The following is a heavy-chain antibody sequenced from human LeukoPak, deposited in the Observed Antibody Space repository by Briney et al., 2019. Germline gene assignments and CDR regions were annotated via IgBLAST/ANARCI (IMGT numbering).Heavy chain of an antibody. CDR1: GGSFSGYY. CDR3: VTMRTATFPNWFDP. Sequence: SETLSLTCAAYGGSFSGYYWSWIRQPPGKGLEWIGEIDQSGNTNYNPSLKSRVTISVDTSKNQFSLKLSSVTAADTAVYYCVTMRTATFPNWFDPWGQGTLVTVSS. D-gene: IGHD2-15*01. CDR2: IDQSGNT. V-gene: IGHV4-34*01. J-gene: IGHJ5*02.